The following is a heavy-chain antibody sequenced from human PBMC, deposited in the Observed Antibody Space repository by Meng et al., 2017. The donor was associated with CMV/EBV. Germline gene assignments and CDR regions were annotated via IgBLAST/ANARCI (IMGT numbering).Heavy chain of an antibody. Sequence: QVQLVQSGAEVKKPGSSVKVSCKASGGTFSSYAISWVRQAPGQGLEWMGGIIPNSGGTHFVQKFQGRVTMTRDTSISTTYMELSGLRSDDTAVYYCARGIAAAGTWGWFDPWGQGTLVTVSS. J-gene: IGHJ5*02. CDR2: IIPNSGGT. CDR3: ARGIAAAGTWGWFDP. V-gene: IGHV1-2*02. CDR1: GGTFSSYA. D-gene: IGHD6-13*01.